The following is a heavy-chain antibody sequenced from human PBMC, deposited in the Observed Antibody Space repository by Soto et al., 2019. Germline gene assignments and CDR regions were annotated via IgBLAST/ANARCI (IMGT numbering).Heavy chain of an antibody. V-gene: IGHV4-59*01. D-gene: IGHD3-22*01. CDR3: ARTRITMIGGLPDY. CDR2: IYYSGST. Sequence: PSETLSLTCTVSGGSISSYYWSWIRQPPGKGLEWIGYIYYSGSTNYNPSLKSRVTISVDTSKNQFSLKLSSVTAADTAVYYCARTRITMIGGLPDYWGQGTLVTVSS. J-gene: IGHJ4*02. CDR1: GGSISSYY.